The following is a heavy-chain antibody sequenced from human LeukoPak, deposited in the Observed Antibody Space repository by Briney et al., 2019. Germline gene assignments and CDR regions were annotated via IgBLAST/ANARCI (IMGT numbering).Heavy chain of an antibody. J-gene: IGHJ6*03. V-gene: IGHV3-48*01. Sequence: GGSLRLSCAASGFTFSSYRMNWVRQAPGKGLEWVSYISSSSRTIYYADSVKGRFTISRDNAKNSLYLQMNSLRAKDTAVYYCAKDGEAAAGTAYMDVWGKGTTVTISS. CDR1: GFTFSSYR. CDR2: ISSSSRTI. CDR3: AKDGEAAAGTAYMDV. D-gene: IGHD6-13*01.